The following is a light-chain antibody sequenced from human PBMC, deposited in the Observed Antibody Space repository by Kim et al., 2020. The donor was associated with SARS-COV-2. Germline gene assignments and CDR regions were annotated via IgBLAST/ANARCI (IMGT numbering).Light chain of an antibody. J-gene: IGKJ2*01. V-gene: IGKV1-39*01. CDR1: QSVADY. CDR2: ATS. Sequence: SESGGDRVTITCRPSQSVADYLHWYQHKPGKAPKLLIYATSDLQTGVPSRFSGRGSGTDFTLTISSLEPEDFATYYCQQSHSTPYTFGQGTKLEI. CDR3: QQSHSTPYT.